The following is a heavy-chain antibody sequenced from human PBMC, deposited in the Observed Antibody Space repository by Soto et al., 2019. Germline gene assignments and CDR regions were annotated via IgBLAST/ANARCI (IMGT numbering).Heavy chain of an antibody. CDR1: GFIFSTYA. CDR3: AKDRPFGATTGSTIDY. J-gene: IGHJ4*02. Sequence: AGGSLRLSCAASGFIFSTYAMSWVRQAPGKGLEWVSVVGSGGGPTYYADSVRGRFTVSRDNSKNTLFLQMNSLTAEDTALYYCAKDRPFGATTGSTIDYWGQGALVTVSS. V-gene: IGHV3-23*01. CDR2: VGSGGGPT. D-gene: IGHD1-26*01.